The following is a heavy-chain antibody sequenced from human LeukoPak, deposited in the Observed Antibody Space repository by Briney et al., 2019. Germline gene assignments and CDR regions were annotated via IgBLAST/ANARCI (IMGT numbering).Heavy chain of an antibody. Sequence: ASVKVSCKTSGSTFTSYDISWVRQAPGQGPEWLGWINTNNGNTHYAQSLQDRVTLTTDTSTSTAYMELRSLKSDDTAVYYCARGVSGVTPPWGQGTLVIVSS. CDR3: ARGVSGVTPP. CDR1: GSTFTSYD. J-gene: IGHJ5*02. V-gene: IGHV1-18*01. D-gene: IGHD4-23*01. CDR2: INTNNGNT.